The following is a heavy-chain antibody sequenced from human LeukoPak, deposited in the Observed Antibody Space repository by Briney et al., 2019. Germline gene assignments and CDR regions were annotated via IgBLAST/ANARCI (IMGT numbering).Heavy chain of an antibody. J-gene: IGHJ4*02. CDR1: GYTFTSYA. V-gene: IGHV1-3*01. Sequence: GASVKVSCTASGYTFTSYAMHWVRQAPGQRLEWMGWINAGNGNTKYSQKFQGRVTITRDTSASTAYMELSSLRSEDTAVYSCARGVATNRYYFDYWGQGTLVTVPS. CDR3: ARGVATNRYYFDY. D-gene: IGHD5-12*01. CDR2: INAGNGNT.